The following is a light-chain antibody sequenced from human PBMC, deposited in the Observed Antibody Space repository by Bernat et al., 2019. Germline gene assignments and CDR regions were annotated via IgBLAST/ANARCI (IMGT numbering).Light chain of an antibody. J-gene: IGLJ1*01. CDR1: RRDVGGYNY. CDR2: DVS. V-gene: IGLV2-14*03. CDR3: SSYTTSSTREV. Sequence: QSALPPPASVSGSPGQSITISCPGPRRDVGGYNYVSWYQQHPGKAPKVMIYDVSNRPSGVSSRFSGSKSGNTASLTIEGLQAEDEADYYCSSYTTSSTREVFGTGTKVTVL.